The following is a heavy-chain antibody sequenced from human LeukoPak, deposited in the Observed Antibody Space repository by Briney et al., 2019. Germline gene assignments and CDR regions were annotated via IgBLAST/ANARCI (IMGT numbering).Heavy chain of an antibody. CDR1: GFTFSSYE. CDR2: IGSSGRSI. CDR3: ARDFCDH. J-gene: IGHJ5*02. D-gene: IGHD3-3*01. Sequence: GGSLRLSCAASGFTFSSYEMNWVRQAPGKGLEWVSYIGSSGRSIYYADSVKGRFTVSRDNAKNSLYLQMNSLRAEDTAVYYCARDFCDHWGQGTLVTVSS. V-gene: IGHV3-48*03.